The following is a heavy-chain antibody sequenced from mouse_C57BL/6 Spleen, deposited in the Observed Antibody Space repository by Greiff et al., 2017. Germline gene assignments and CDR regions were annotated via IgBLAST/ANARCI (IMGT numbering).Heavy chain of an antibody. V-gene: IGHV1-64*01. CDR1: GYTFTSYW. D-gene: IGHD1-1*01. CDR3: ARDATVVAAYFDV. CDR2: IHPNSGST. Sequence: QVQLQQPGAELVKPGASVKLSCKASGYTFTSYWMHWVKQRPGKGLEWIGMIHPNSGSTNYNEKFKSKATLTVDKSSSTAYMQLSILTSEDSAVYSGARDATVVAAYFDVWGTGTTVTVSS. J-gene: IGHJ1*03.